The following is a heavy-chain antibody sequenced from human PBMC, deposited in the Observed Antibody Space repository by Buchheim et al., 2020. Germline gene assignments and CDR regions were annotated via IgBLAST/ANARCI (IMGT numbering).Heavy chain of an antibody. J-gene: IGHJ4*02. CDR1: GFTFSDYY. Sequence: QVQLVESGGGLVKPGGSLRLSCAASGFTFSDYYMSWIRQAPGKGLEWVSYISSSSYTSYADSVKGRFTISRDNAKNSLYLQMNSLRAEDTAVYYCARGTDYWGQGTL. V-gene: IGHV3-11*06. CDR3: ARGTDY. CDR2: ISSSSYT.